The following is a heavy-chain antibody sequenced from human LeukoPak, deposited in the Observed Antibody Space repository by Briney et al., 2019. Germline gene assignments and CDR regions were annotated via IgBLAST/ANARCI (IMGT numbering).Heavy chain of an antibody. CDR3: AREDDCSSTSCYRSAFDI. D-gene: IGHD2-2*02. J-gene: IGHJ3*02. Sequence: SVKVSCKASGGTFSSYTISWVRQAPGQGLEWMGRIIPILGIANYAQKFQGRVTITADKSTSTAYMELSSLRSEDTAVYYCAREDDCSSTSCYRSAFDIWGQGTMVPVSS. V-gene: IGHV1-69*04. CDR2: IIPILGIA. CDR1: GGTFSSYT.